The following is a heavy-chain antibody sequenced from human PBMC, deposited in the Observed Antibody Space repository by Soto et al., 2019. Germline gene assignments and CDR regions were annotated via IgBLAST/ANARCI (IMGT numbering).Heavy chain of an antibody. D-gene: IGHD3-22*01. CDR2: INSDGSST. CDR3: ARESYYDAKDAFDI. J-gene: IGHJ3*02. Sequence: EVQLVESGGGLVQPGGSLRLSCAASGFTFSSYWMHWVRQAPGKGLVWVSRINSDGSSTSYADSVKGRFTISRDNAKNTLYLQMKSLRAEDTAVYYCARESYYDAKDAFDIWGQGTMVTVSS. V-gene: IGHV3-74*01. CDR1: GFTFSSYW.